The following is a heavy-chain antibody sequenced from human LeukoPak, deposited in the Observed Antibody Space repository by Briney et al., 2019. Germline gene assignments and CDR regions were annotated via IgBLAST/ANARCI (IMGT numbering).Heavy chain of an antibody. D-gene: IGHD3-10*01. CDR2: INPNSGGT. V-gene: IGHV1-2*02. J-gene: IGHJ5*02. CDR3: ANTYALGNYYKGGFDP. CDR1: GYTFTGYY. Sequence: GASVKVSCKASGYTFTGYYMHWVRQAPGQGLEWMGWINPNSGGTNYAQNFQGRVTMTRDTSIRTAYMELSRLRSDDTAVYYCANTYALGNYYKGGFDPWGQGTLVTVSS.